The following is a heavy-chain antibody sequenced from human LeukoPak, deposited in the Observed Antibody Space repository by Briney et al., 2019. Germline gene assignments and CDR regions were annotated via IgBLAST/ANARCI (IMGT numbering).Heavy chain of an antibody. Sequence: PGGSLRLSCAASGFTFSSYSMNWVRQAPGKGLEWVSSISSSSSYIYYADSVKGRFTISRDNAKNSLYRQMNSLRAEDTAVYYCARALDIVVVPAAIEFDYWGQGTLVTVSS. CDR3: ARALDIVVVPAAIEFDY. CDR1: GFTFSSYS. V-gene: IGHV3-21*01. D-gene: IGHD2-2*01. CDR2: ISSSSSYI. J-gene: IGHJ4*02.